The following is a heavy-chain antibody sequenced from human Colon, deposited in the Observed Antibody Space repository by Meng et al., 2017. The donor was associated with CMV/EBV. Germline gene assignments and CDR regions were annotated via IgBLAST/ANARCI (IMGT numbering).Heavy chain of an antibody. J-gene: IGHJ4*02. CDR1: GFTLNSYE. V-gene: IGHV3-21*01. D-gene: IGHD2-15*01. CDR3: AREPERGVEARGY. CDR2: ISSSSSYI. Sequence: GESLKISCAVSGFTLNSYEINWVRQAPGKGLEWVSSISSSSSYIYYADSVKGRFTISRDNAKNSLYLQMNSLRAEDTAVYYCAREPERGVEARGYWGQGTLVTVSS.